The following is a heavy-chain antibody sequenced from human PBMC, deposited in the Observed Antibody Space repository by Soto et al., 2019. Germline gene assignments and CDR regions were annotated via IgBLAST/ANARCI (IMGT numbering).Heavy chain of an antibody. D-gene: IGHD2-15*01. CDR3: ARVYCSGGSCYLGWCDI. J-gene: IGHJ5*02. Sequence: QVQRVQSGAEVKKPGSSVKVSCKASGGTFSSYAISWVRQAPGQGLEWMGGIIPSFGTANYAQKFQGRVTITADEYTSTAYMEMSSLRSDDTAVYYCARVYCSGGSCYLGWCDIWGQGTLVTVAS. CDR1: GGTFSSYA. CDR2: IIPSFGTA. V-gene: IGHV1-69*01.